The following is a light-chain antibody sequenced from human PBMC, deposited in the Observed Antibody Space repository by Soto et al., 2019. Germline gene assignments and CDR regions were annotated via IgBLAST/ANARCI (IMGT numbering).Light chain of an antibody. J-gene: IGLJ1*01. CDR3: CSYSGSSFV. Sequence: QSALTQPASVSGSPGQSITISCTGTSSDVGGYSYVSWYQQFPGKAPKLIIYDVSNRTSGVSGRFSGSRSGNTASLTISGLQAEDEAEYYCCSYSGSSFVFGTGTKLTVL. CDR1: SSDVGGYSY. CDR2: DVS. V-gene: IGLV2-14*01.